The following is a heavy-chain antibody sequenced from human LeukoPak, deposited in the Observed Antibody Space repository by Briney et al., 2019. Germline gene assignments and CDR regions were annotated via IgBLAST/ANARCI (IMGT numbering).Heavy chain of an antibody. Sequence: SETLSLTCAVYGGSFSGYYWSWIRQPPGKGLEWIGEISHSGSTNYNPSLKSRVTISVDTSKNQFSLKLSSVTAADTAVYYCARGRAGGYDFWSGYLPFDYWGRGTLVTVSS. CDR1: GGSFSGYY. V-gene: IGHV4-34*01. CDR2: ISHSGST. J-gene: IGHJ4*02. CDR3: ARGRAGGYDFWSGYLPFDY. D-gene: IGHD3-3*01.